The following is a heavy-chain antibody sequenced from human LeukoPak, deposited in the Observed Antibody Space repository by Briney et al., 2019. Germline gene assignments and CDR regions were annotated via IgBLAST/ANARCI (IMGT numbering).Heavy chain of an antibody. CDR1: GFMFSDYA. CDR3: VSDRLELSGGAPGCAFDV. D-gene: IGHD2-15*01. Sequence: PGGSLRLSCAVSGFMFSDYAMHWVRQAPGKGLEYVSAISRNGDTTYYGNAVKGRFTISRDNSKNTLYLQLGSLRNDDMAVYYSVSDRLELSGGAPGCAFDVWGQGTMVTVSS. CDR2: ISRNGDTT. V-gene: IGHV3-64*01. J-gene: IGHJ3*01.